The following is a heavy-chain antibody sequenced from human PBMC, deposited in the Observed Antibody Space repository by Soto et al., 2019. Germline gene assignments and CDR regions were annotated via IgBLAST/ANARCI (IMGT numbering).Heavy chain of an antibody. CDR3: ARGGRVGATEYFQH. J-gene: IGHJ1*01. CDR2: INAGNGNT. CDR1: GYTFTSYA. Sequence: ASVKVSCKXSGYTFTSYAMHWVRQAPGQRLEWMGWINAGNGNTKYSQKFQGRVTITRDTSASTAYMELSSLRSEDTAVYYCARGGRVGATEYFQHWGQGTLVTVSA. D-gene: IGHD1-26*01. V-gene: IGHV1-3*01.